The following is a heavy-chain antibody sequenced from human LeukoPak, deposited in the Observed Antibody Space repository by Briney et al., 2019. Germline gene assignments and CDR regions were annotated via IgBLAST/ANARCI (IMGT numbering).Heavy chain of an antibody. CDR3: ARDHPGYSGYVQDY. J-gene: IGHJ4*02. D-gene: IGHD5-12*01. Sequence: GGPLRLSCAASGFTFSSYSMNWVRQAPGKGLEWVSSISSSSSYIYYADSVKGRFTISRDNAKNSLYLQMNSLGAEDTALYYCARDHPGYSGYVQDYWGQGALITVSS. V-gene: IGHV3-21*01. CDR2: ISSSSSYI. CDR1: GFTFSSYS.